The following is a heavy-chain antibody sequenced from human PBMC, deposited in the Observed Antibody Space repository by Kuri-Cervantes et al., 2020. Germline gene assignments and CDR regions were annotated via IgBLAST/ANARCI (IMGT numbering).Heavy chain of an antibody. D-gene: IGHD3-10*02. V-gene: IGHV5-51*01. CDR2: IYPGDSDT. CDR3: ARRMSGYESAFDI. J-gene: IGHJ3*02. Sequence: GGSLRLSCKGSGYSFTRYWTGWVRQMPGKGLEWMGIIYPGDSDTRYRPSFQGQVTISADKSISTAHLQWRSLKASDTAMYYCARRMSGYESAFDIWGQGTMVTVSS. CDR1: GYSFTRYW.